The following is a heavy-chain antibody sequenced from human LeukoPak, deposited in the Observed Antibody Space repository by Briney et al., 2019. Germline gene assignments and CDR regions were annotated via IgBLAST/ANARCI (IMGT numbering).Heavy chain of an antibody. J-gene: IGHJ6*02. Sequence: SETLSLTCNVSGGSVSSGGYYWNWIRQPPGKGLEWIGLVSYSGSTNYNPSLKSRVTISLDTSKNQFSLKLSSVTAADTAVYFCARDPKSAVGYYYYGMEVWGQGTTVTVSS. CDR1: GGSVSSGGYY. CDR2: VSYSGST. V-gene: IGHV4-61*08. D-gene: IGHD6-19*01. CDR3: ARDPKSAVGYYYYGMEV.